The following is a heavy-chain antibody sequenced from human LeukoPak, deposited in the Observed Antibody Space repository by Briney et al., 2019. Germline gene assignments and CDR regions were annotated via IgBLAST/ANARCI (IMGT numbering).Heavy chain of an antibody. J-gene: IGHJ3*02. CDR1: GYTFTSNY. V-gene: IGHV1-2*02. CDR2: INPNSGGT. CDR3: ASEYKYDSSGANAFDI. D-gene: IGHD3-22*01. Sequence: ASVKVSCKAFGYTFTSNYIHWVRQAPGQGLEWMGWINPNSGGTKYAQKFQGRVTMTRDTSSSTAYMELSSLRSDDTAVYYCASEYKYDSSGANAFDIWGQGTMVTVSS.